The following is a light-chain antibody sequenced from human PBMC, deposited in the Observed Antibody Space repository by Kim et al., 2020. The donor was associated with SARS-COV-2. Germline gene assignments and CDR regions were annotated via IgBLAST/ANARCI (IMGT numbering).Light chain of an antibody. Sequence: RVSHSCPGSTSNIGAGYDVHWYQQFPGTAPKLLIYTNTNRPLGVPDRFSGSKSGTSASLVITGLQAEDEAHYYCQSYDSSLTGYVFGPGTKVTVL. CDR3: QSYDSSLTGYV. CDR2: TNT. V-gene: IGLV1-40*01. J-gene: IGLJ1*01. CDR1: TSNIGAGYD.